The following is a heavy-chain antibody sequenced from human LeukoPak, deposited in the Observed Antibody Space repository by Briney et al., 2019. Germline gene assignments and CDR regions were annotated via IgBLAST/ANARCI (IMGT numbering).Heavy chain of an antibody. V-gene: IGHV1-18*01. J-gene: IGHJ5*02. Sequence: APAKVSCKASGYTFTSYGISWVRQAPGQGLEWMGWISAYNGNTNYAQKLQGRVTMTTDTSTSTAYMELRSLRSDDTAVYYCARDPRRVGSSLAGFDPWGQGTLVTVSS. CDR2: ISAYNGNT. CDR3: ARDPRRVGSSLAGFDP. CDR1: GYTFTSYG. D-gene: IGHD6-13*01.